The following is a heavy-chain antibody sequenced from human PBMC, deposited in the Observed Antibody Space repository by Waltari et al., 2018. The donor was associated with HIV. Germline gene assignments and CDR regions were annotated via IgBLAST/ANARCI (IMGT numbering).Heavy chain of an antibody. CDR2: INHSGST. CDR1: GGSFSGYY. Sequence: QVQLQQWGAGLLKPSETLSLTCAVYGGSFSGYYWSWIRQPPGKGLEWIGEINHSGSTNYNPSLKSRVTISVDTSKNQFSLKLSSVTAADTAVYYCARLIVATTHYSGNYYYGMDVWGQGTTVTVSS. D-gene: IGHD5-12*01. J-gene: IGHJ6*02. V-gene: IGHV4-34*01. CDR3: ARLIVATTHYSGNYYYGMDV.